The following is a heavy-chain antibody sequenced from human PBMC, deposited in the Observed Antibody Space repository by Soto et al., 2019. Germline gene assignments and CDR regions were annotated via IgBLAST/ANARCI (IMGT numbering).Heavy chain of an antibody. J-gene: IGHJ4*02. CDR2: ISGSGGST. CDR3: AKDHVGDLPNYYFDY. Sequence: GGSLRLSCAASGFTFSSYAMSWVSQAPGKGLEWVSAISGSGGSTYYADSVKGRFTISRDNSKNTLYLQMNSLRAEDTAVYYCAKDHVGDLPNYYFDYWGQGTLVTVSS. CDR1: GFTFSSYA. D-gene: IGHD2-21*02. V-gene: IGHV3-23*01.